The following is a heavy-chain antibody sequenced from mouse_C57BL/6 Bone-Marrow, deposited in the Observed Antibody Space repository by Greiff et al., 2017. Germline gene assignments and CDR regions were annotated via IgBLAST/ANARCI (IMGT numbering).Heavy chain of an antibody. CDR3: TTRRYGNHRFAY. D-gene: IGHD2-1*01. J-gene: IGHJ3*01. Sequence: VQLKQSGAELVRPGASVKLSCTASGFNIKDDYMHWVKQRPEQGLEWIGWIDPENGDTEYASKFQGKATITADTSSNTAYRQLSSLTSEDTAVYYCTTRRYGNHRFAYWGQGTLVTVSA. CDR2: IDPENGDT. CDR1: GFNIKDDY. V-gene: IGHV14-4*01.